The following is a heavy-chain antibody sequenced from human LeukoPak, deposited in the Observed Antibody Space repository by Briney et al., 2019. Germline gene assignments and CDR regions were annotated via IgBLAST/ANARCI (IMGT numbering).Heavy chain of an antibody. CDR3: ARDAGFNGSGSYRPIPYNLFDP. J-gene: IGHJ5*02. V-gene: IGHV3-30*03. CDR2: ISYDGSNK. CDR1: IFTFSTYG. D-gene: IGHD3-10*01. Sequence: GGSLRLSCAASIFTFSTYGMHWVRQAPGKGLEWVAVISYDGSNKYYADSLKGRFTISRDNSKNTLYLQMNGLRAEDTAVYYCARDAGFNGSGSYRPIPYNLFDPWGQGTLVTVSS.